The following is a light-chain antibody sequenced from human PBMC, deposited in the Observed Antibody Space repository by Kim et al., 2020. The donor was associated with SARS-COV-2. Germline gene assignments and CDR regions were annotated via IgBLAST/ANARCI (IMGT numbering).Light chain of an antibody. CDR3: QSYDSSLSGFYV. Sequence: VTSSCTGSSSNIGAGYDVHWYQQLPGTAPKLLIYDNTNRPSGVPDRFSGSNSGTSASLAITGLQAEDEADYYCQSYDSSLSGFYVFGTGTKVTVL. CDR2: DNT. V-gene: IGLV1-40*01. CDR1: SSNIGAGYD. J-gene: IGLJ1*01.